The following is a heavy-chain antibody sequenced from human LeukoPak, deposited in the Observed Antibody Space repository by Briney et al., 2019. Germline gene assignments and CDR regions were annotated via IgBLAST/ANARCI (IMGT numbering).Heavy chain of an antibody. CDR3: TRDQEDSYGTFDY. Sequence: KSGGSLRLSCAGSGFSFSDHYIDWVRQAPGKGPEWIGRTRNKVNSDTTEYAASVKGRFTISRDDSKSIAYLQMNSLKTEDTAVYYCTRDQEDSYGTFDYWGQGTLVTVSS. CDR2: TRNKVNSDTT. V-gene: IGHV3-72*01. CDR1: GFSFSDHY. D-gene: IGHD5-18*01. J-gene: IGHJ4*02.